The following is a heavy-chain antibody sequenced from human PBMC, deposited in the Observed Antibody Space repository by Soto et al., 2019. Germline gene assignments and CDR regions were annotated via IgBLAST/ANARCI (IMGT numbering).Heavy chain of an antibody. V-gene: IGHV1-18*01. D-gene: IGHD7-27*01. CDR2: ISAYNGNT. Sequence: QVQLVQSGAEVKKPGASVKVSCKASGYTFTSYYISWVRQAPGQGLEWTGWISAYNGNTKYAQKIQGRVTMTTDTSTITAYMEMRRLRYDDTAGYYCARDNPPLGVWGQGTTVTVAS. CDR3: ARDNPPLGV. J-gene: IGHJ6*02. CDR1: GYTFTSYY.